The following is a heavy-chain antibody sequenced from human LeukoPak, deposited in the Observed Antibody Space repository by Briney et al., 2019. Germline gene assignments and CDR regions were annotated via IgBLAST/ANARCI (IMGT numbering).Heavy chain of an antibody. V-gene: IGHV3-30*18. CDR2: ISYDGSNR. Sequence: GRSLRLSCAASGFTFSNYDMHWVRQAPGKGLEWVAVISYDGSNRYYADSVNGRFTISRDNSKNTLYLQMNSLRAEDTAAYYCANIPEEVVAATGTGHFDYWGQGTLVTVSS. J-gene: IGHJ4*02. CDR3: ANIPEEVVAATGTGHFDY. CDR1: GFTFSNYD. D-gene: IGHD2-15*01.